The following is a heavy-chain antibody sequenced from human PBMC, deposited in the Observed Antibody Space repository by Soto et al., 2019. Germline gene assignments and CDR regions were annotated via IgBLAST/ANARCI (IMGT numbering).Heavy chain of an antibody. Sequence: QVQLQESGPGLVKPSETLSLTCTVSGGSVSSGSYYWSWIRQPPGEGLEWIGYIYYSGSTNYNPSLKSRVTISVDTSKNQFSLKLSSVTAADTAVYYCARGGYYDSSGYYYVADYWGQGTLVTVSS. CDR1: GGSVSSGSYY. CDR2: IYYSGST. J-gene: IGHJ4*02. D-gene: IGHD3-22*01. V-gene: IGHV4-61*01. CDR3: ARGGYYDSSGYYYVADY.